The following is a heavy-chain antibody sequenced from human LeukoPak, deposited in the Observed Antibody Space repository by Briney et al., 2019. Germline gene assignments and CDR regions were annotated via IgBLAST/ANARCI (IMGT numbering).Heavy chain of an antibody. V-gene: IGHV1-18*01. CDR2: ISAYNGNT. CDR1: GYTFTSYG. Sequence: ASVKVSCKASGYTFTSYGISWVRQAPGQGLEWMGWISAYNGNTNYAQKLQGRVTMTTDTSTSTAYMELRSLRSDDTAVYYCARAREGYYHDSSGYYDYWGQGTLVTVSS. J-gene: IGHJ4*02. CDR3: ARAREGYYHDSSGYYDY. D-gene: IGHD3-22*01.